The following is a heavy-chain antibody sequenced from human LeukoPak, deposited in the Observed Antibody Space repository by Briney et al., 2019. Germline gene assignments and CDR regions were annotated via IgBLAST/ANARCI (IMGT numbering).Heavy chain of an antibody. CDR1: GFTVSSNY. J-gene: IGHJ4*02. CDR2: IYSGGST. V-gene: IGHV3-53*01. Sequence: GGSLRLSCAASGFTVSSNYMSWVRQAPGKGLEWVSVIYSGGSTYYADSVKGRFTISRDNSKNTLYLQMNSLRAEDTAVYYCAKTTYYDFWSGYPFDYWGQGTLVTVSS. CDR3: AKTTYYDFWSGYPFDY. D-gene: IGHD3-3*01.